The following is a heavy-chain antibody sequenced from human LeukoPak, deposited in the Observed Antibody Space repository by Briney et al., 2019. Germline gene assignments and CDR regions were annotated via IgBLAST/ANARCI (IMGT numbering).Heavy chain of an antibody. Sequence: GESLQISCKGSGYSFTSYWIGWVRPMPGKGLEWMGIIDPGDSDTRYSPSFQGQVTISADKSISTAYLQWSSLKASDTAMYYCARHSTELTGEHYFDYWGQGTLVTVSS. CDR2: IDPGDSDT. CDR3: ARHSTELTGEHYFDY. V-gene: IGHV5-51*01. J-gene: IGHJ4*02. D-gene: IGHD7-27*01. CDR1: GYSFTSYW.